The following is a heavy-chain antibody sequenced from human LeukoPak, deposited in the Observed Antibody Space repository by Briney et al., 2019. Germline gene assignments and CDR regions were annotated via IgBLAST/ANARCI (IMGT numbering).Heavy chain of an antibody. D-gene: IGHD2-15*01. V-gene: IGHV3-21*01. CDR2: ISSSSSYI. Sequence: GGSLRLSCAASGFTFSSYSMNWVRQAPGKGLEWVSSISSSSSYIYYADSVKGRFTISRDNAKNSLYLQMNSLRAEDTAVYYCARDGPWVGYRSGGSCYWAFDYWGQGTLVTVSS. CDR1: GFTFSSYS. J-gene: IGHJ4*02. CDR3: ARDGPWVGYRSGGSCYWAFDY.